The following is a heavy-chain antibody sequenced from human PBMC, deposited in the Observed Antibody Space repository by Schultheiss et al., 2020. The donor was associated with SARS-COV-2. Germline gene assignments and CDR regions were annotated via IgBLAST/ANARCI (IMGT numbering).Heavy chain of an antibody. D-gene: IGHD5-18*01. CDR2: IYYSGTT. V-gene: IGHV4-30-4*01. J-gene: IGHJ4*02. Sequence: LRLSCTVSGGSISGGDYYWSWIRQPPGKGLEWIGYIYYSGTTYYNPSLRSRVTISLDTSKNQFSLKLNSVTAADTAVYYCARGFAAMVPGDWGQGTLVTVSS. CDR3: ARGFAAMVPGD. CDR1: GGSISGGDYY.